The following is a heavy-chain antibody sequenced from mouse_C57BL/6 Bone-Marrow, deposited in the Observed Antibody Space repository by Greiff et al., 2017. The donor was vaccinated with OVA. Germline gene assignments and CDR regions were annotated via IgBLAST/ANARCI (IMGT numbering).Heavy chain of an antibody. CDR3: ARLIYYDYDVFYYYAMDY. CDR2: INPNNGGT. V-gene: IGHV1-26*01. CDR1: GYTFTDYY. Sequence: EVQLQQSGPELVKPGASVKISCKASGYTFTDYYMNWVKQSHGKSLEWIGDINPNNGGTSYNQKFKGKATLTVDKSSSTAYMELRSLTSEDAAVYYCARLIYYDYDVFYYYAMDYWGQGTSVTVSS. J-gene: IGHJ4*01. D-gene: IGHD2-4*01.